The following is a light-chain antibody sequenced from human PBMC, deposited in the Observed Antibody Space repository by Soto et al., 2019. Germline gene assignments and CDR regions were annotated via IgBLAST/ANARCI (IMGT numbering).Light chain of an antibody. CDR2: DAS. J-gene: IGKJ2*01. V-gene: IGKV1-33*01. Sequence: DIQMTQSPSSLSASVGDRVTITCQASQDISNYLNWYQQKPGKAPKLLICDASNLETGVPSRFSGSGSGTDFTFTISSLQPEDIATYYCQQYDNLRPTFGQGTKLEIK. CDR1: QDISNY. CDR3: QQYDNLRPT.